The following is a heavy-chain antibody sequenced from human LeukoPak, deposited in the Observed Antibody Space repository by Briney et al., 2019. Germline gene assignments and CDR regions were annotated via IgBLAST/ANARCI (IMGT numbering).Heavy chain of an antibody. CDR3: ARVRREAGTAVMDV. CDR1: GASIRSDW. CDR2: AHHGRST. V-gene: IGHV4-4*02. Sequence: SETLSLTCAVSGASIRSDWWSWVRQFPGKGLEWTGEAHHGRSTNYNPSLKSRLSISVNNSKNQFSLTLTSVTAADTAVYYCARVRREAGTAVMDVWGQGTTVTVSS. J-gene: IGHJ6*02. D-gene: IGHD2-21*02.